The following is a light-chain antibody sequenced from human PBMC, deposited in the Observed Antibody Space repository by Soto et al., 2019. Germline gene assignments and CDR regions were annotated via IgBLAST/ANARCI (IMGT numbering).Light chain of an antibody. V-gene: IGKV1-12*02. CDR3: QEAHGFPWM. Sequence: IQLTQSPSSVSASVGDRVTISCRASQDISNGLAWYQQKPGKAPKPLIYATSSLQSGVPSRFSGSRSGTSFTFTISSLQAEDFATYYCQEAHGFPWMFGAGTRVE. CDR1: QDISNG. CDR2: ATS. J-gene: IGKJ4*02.